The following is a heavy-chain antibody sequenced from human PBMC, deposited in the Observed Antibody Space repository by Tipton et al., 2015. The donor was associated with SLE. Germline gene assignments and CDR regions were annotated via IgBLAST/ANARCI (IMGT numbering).Heavy chain of an antibody. CDR3: AKRAGYSSGWYPIHHLDN. CDR1: GFTFSNYA. D-gene: IGHD6-19*01. CDR2: ISASGGSA. Sequence: SLRLSCAASGFTFSNYAMSWVRQAPGKGLEWVSAISASGGSAHSADSVKGRFTISRDNAENTLFLQMNSLRVEDTALYYCAKRAGYSSGWYPIHHLDNWGQGALVTVSA. J-gene: IGHJ4*02. V-gene: IGHV3-23*01.